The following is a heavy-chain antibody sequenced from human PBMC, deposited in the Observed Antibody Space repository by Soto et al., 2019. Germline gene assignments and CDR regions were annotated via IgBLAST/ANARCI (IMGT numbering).Heavy chain of an antibody. D-gene: IGHD3-22*01. CDR3: ATSENYYDSSGYSY. J-gene: IGHJ4*02. Sequence: ASVKVSCKASGYTFTSYGISWVRQAPGQGLEWMGWISAYNGNTIYAQKFQGRVTMTEDTSTDTAYMELSSLRSEDTAVYYCATSENYYDSSGYSYWGQGTLVTVSS. CDR1: GYTFTSYG. CDR2: ISAYNGNT. V-gene: IGHV1-18*01.